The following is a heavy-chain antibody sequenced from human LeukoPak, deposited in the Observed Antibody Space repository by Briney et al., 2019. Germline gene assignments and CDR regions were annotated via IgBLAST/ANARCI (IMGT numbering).Heavy chain of an antibody. J-gene: IGHJ3*02. V-gene: IGHV3-23*01. CDR1: GFTFSNFA. CDR2: IRGGGAGA. CDR3: AKASYSYGNDAFDI. D-gene: IGHD3-16*02. Sequence: GGSLRLSCAASGFTFSNFAMAWVRQVPEKGLEWVSFIRGGGAGAHYADSVRGRFTISRDNSKNTLYLEMNSLRADDTAVYYCAKASYSYGNDAFDIWGQGTKVIVSS.